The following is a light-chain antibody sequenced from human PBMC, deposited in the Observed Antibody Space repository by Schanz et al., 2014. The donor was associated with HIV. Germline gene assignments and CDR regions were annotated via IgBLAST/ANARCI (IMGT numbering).Light chain of an antibody. CDR2: GTH. Sequence: QSVLTQPPSVSAAPGQRVTISCSGSAFNVGQNYVSWYQQFPGTAPKLLIYGTHDRLSEIPDRFSGSKTGTSATLAIVGLXTGDEADYYCATWDRTLSAVVFGGGTKLTV. CDR3: ATWDRTLSAVV. V-gene: IGLV1-51*01. J-gene: IGLJ2*01. CDR1: AFNVGQNY.